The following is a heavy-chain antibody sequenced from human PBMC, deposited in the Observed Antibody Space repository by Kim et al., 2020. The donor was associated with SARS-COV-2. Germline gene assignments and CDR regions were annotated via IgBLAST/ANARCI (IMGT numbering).Heavy chain of an antibody. CDR1: GGSISSYY. D-gene: IGHD2-15*01. CDR2: IYYSGST. V-gene: IGHV4-59*13. CDR3: ARGGWLQDCSGGSCYGYYYYGMDV. J-gene: IGHJ6*02. Sequence: SETLSLTCTVSGGSISSYYWSWIRQPPGKGLEWIGYIYYSGSTNYNPSLKSRVTLSVDTSKNQFSLKLSSVTAADTAVYYCARGGWLQDCSGGSCYGYYYYGMDVWGQGTTVTVSS.